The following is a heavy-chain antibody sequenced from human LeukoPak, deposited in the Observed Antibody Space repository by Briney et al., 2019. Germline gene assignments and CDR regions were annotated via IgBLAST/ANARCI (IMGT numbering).Heavy chain of an antibody. CDR1: GDSISSSGYY. J-gene: IGHJ6*02. CDR3: ARHSYGGNVGVWYYYGMDV. Sequence: PSQTLSLTCSVSGDSISSSGYYWSWIRQPPGKGLEWIGYIYYSGSTNYNPSLKSRVTISVDTSKNQFSLKLSSVTAADTAVYYCARHSYGGNVGVWYYYGMDVWGQGTTVTVSS. V-gene: IGHV4-61*05. D-gene: IGHD4-23*01. CDR2: IYYSGST.